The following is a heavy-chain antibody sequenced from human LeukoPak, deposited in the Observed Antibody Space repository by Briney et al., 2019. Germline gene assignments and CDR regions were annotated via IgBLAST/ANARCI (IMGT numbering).Heavy chain of an antibody. J-gene: IGHJ4*02. V-gene: IGHV4-4*08. Sequence: SETLSLTCTVSGGFIGSYYWSWIRQPPGKGLEWIGYISSSGSTNYNPSLKSRVTISKDMSKNQFSLKLISVTAADTALYYCARVIYNTYTNNWRFDYWGQGTLVTVSS. CDR1: GGFIGSYY. CDR3: ARVIYNTYTNNWRFDY. D-gene: IGHD1-1*01. CDR2: ISSSGST.